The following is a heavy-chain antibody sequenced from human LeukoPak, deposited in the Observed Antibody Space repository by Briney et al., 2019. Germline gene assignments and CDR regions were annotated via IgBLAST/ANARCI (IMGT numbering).Heavy chain of an antibody. V-gene: IGHV5-51*01. CDR3: ARHVSKSSSPFDY. CDR2: IYPGDSDT. CDR1: GYSLTSYW. J-gene: IGHJ4*02. D-gene: IGHD6-6*01. Sequence: GESLKISCKGSGYSLTSYWIGWVRQMPGKGLEWMGIIYPGDSDTRYSPSFQGQVTISADKSISTAYLQWSSLKASDTAMYYCARHVSKSSSPFDYWGQGTLVTVSS.